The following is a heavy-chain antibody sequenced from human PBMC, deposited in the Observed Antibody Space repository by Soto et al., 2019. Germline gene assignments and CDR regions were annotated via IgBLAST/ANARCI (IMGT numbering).Heavy chain of an antibody. CDR2: ISSSSSTI. CDR3: ARDSIQPIPWVFDY. CDR1: GFTFSSYS. D-gene: IGHD5-18*01. J-gene: IGHJ4*02. V-gene: IGHV3-48*02. Sequence: GGSLRLSCAASGFTFSSYSMNWVRQAPGKGLEWVSYISSSSSTIYYADSVKGRITISRNNAKNSLYLQMNSLRDEDTAVYYCARDSIQPIPWVFDYWGQGTLVTVSS.